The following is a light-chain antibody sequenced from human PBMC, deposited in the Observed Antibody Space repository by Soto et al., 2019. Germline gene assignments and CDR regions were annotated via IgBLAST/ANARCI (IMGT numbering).Light chain of an antibody. CDR2: GAS. V-gene: IGKV3-15*01. CDR1: QSVSSN. J-gene: IGKJ1*01. CDR3: QQYNNWWT. Sequence: EIVMPQSPATLSVSPGERATLSCRASQSVSSNLAWYQQKPGQAPRLLIYGASTRATGIPARFSGSGSGTEFTLTISSLQSEDFAVYYCQQYNNWWTVGEGTKVEIK.